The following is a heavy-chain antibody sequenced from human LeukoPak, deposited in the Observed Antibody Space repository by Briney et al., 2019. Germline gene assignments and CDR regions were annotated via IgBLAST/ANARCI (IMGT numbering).Heavy chain of an antibody. CDR1: GFTFSSYW. D-gene: IGHD4/OR15-4a*01. CDR2: IYSGTI. V-gene: IGHV3-53*01. Sequence: GALRLSCAASGFTFSSYWMSWVRQAPGKGLEWVSFIYSGTIHYSDSVKGRFTISRDNSKNTLYLQMNSLRAEDTAVYYCARRASAYSHPYDYWGQGTLVTVSS. J-gene: IGHJ4*02. CDR3: ARRASAYSHPYDY.